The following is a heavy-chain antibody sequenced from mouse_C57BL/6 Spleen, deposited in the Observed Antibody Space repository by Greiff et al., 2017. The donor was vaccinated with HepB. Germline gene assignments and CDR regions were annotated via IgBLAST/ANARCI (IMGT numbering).Heavy chain of an antibody. J-gene: IGHJ2*01. CDR3: ARDTTAYYFDY. D-gene: IGHD1-2*01. CDR1: GYTFTSYW. CDR2: INPSNGGT. Sequence: VKVVEPGTELVKPGASVKLSCKASGYTFTSYWMHWVKQRPGQGLEWIGNINPSNGGTNYNEKFKSKATLTVDKSSSTAYMQLSSLTSEDSAVYYCARDTTAYYFDYWGQGTTLTVSS. V-gene: IGHV1-53*01.